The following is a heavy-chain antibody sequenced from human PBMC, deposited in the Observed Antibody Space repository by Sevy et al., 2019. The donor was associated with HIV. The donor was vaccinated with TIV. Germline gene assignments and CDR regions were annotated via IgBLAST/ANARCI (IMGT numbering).Heavy chain of an antibody. D-gene: IGHD3-10*02. J-gene: IGHJ4*02. CDR3: TKESLRGTYVRGDFDH. V-gene: IGHV3-30*18. Sequence: GGSLRLSCSAFGFTFQTFGMHWVRQAPGKGPEWVAVISYDGSNQNYADSVKGRFTISRDKSKNTLFLQMNSLSPNDTAVYFCTKESLRGTYVRGDFDHWGQGTLVTVSS. CDR2: ISYDGSNQ. CDR1: GFTFQTFG.